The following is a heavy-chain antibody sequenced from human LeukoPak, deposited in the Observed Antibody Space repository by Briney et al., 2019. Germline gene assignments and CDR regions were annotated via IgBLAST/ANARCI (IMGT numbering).Heavy chain of an antibody. D-gene: IGHD5-18*01. J-gene: IGHJ3*02. CDR2: IYYTGGET. Sequence: SETLSLTCTVSGGSINSYYWSWIRQPPGKGLEWIGYIYYTGGETNYNPSLKSRLTIPVDTSKNQFSLMLTSVTAADTAVYYCARQPGATAAFDIWAQGTMVTVSS. CDR3: ARQPGATAAFDI. V-gene: IGHV4-59*08. CDR1: GGSINSYY.